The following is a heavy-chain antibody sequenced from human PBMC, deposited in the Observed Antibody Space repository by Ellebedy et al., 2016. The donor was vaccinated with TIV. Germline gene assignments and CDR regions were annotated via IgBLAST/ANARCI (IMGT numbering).Heavy chain of an antibody. CDR1: GGTFSSYA. CDR3: ARDRDSSGYRSGWFDP. J-gene: IGHJ5*02. Sequence: AASVKVSCKASGGTFSSYAISWVRQAPGQGLDWMGWVSAYSGNTNYAENLQGRVTMTTDTSTDTAYMELSSLRSEDTAVYYCARDRDSSGYRSGWFDPWGQGTLVTVSS. CDR2: VSAYSGNT. D-gene: IGHD3-22*01. V-gene: IGHV1-18*01.